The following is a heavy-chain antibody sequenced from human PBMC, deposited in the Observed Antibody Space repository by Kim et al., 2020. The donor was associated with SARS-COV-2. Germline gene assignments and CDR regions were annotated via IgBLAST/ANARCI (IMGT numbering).Heavy chain of an antibody. J-gene: IGHJ3*02. CDR2: INTNTGNP. V-gene: IGHV7-4-1*02. CDR1: GYTFTSYA. CDR3: ARADRDYDYVWGSYENAFDI. Sequence: ASVKVSCKASGYTFTSYAMNWVRQAPGQGLEWMGWINTNTGNPTYAQGFTGRFVFSLDTSVSTAYLQISSLKAEDTVVYYCARADRDYDYVWGSYENAFDIWGQGTMVTVSS. D-gene: IGHD3-16*01.